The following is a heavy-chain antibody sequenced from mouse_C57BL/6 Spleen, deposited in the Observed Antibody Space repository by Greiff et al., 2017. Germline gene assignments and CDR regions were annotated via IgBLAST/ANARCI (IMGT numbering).Heavy chain of an antibody. V-gene: IGHV1-64*01. CDR2: IHPNSGST. CDR3: ARSNGYGYVDY. D-gene: IGHD2-2*01. J-gene: IGHJ2*01. Sequence: QVQLQQPGAELVKPGASVKLSCKASGYTFTSYWMHWVKQRPGQGLEWIGMIHPNSGSTNYNEKFKSKATLTVDKSSSTAYMQLSSLTSEDSAVYYCARSNGYGYVDYWGQGTTLTVSS. CDR1: GYTFTSYW.